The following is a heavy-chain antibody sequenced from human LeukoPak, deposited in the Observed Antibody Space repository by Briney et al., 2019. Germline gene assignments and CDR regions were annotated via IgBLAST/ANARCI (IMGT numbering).Heavy chain of an antibody. D-gene: IGHD3-3*01. J-gene: IGHJ4*02. CDR1: GGSISSSSYY. V-gene: IGHV4-39*01. CDR2: IYYSGST. Sequence: PSETLSLTCTVSGGSISSSSYYWGWIRQPPGKGLEWIGSIYYSGSTYYNPSLKSRVTISVDTSKNQFSLKLSSVTAADTAVYYCARVNFSDFWSGYYPYYFDYWGQGTLVTVSS. CDR3: ARVNFSDFWSGYYPYYFDY.